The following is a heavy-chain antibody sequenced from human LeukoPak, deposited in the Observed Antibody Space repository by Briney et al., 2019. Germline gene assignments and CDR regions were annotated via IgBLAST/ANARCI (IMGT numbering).Heavy chain of an antibody. CDR3: ARGLLGYCSSTSCYGAAFDI. Sequence: SETLSLTCTVSGGSISSGGYYWSWIRQHPGKGLEWIGYIYYSGSTYYNPSLKSRVTISVDTSKNQFSLKLSSVTAADTAVYYCARGLLGYCSSTSCYGAAFDIWGQGTMVTVSS. J-gene: IGHJ3*02. CDR2: IYYSGST. V-gene: IGHV4-31*03. CDR1: GGSISSGGYY. D-gene: IGHD2-2*01.